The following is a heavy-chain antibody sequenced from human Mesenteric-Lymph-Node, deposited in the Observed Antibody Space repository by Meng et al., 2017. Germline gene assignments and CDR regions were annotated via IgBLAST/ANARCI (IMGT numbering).Heavy chain of an antibody. J-gene: IGHJ4*02. V-gene: IGHV3-48*03. CDR2: VSSSGHTI. CDR3: ASPLFGVVISDY. D-gene: IGHD3-3*01. CDR1: GFTFSDFE. Sequence: GESLKISCAASGFTFSDFEMNWVRQAPGKGLEWVSYVSSSGHTIYYADSVKGRFTISRDNAKNSLYLQMNSLRAEDTAVYYCASPLFGVVISDYWGQGTLVTVSS.